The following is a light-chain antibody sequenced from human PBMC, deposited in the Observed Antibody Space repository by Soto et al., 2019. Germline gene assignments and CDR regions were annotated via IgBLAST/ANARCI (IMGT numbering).Light chain of an antibody. CDR1: QSISSF. J-gene: IGKJ4*01. Sequence: DIQMTQSPSSRSASAGDRVTITCRASQSISSFLNWYQQQPGKAPKLLIFAASGLQSGVPSRFSGSGSGTDFNLTISSLRTEDFATYYCQQRYSAPVTFGGGTKVDIK. CDR3: QQRYSAPVT. V-gene: IGKV1-39*01. CDR2: AAS.